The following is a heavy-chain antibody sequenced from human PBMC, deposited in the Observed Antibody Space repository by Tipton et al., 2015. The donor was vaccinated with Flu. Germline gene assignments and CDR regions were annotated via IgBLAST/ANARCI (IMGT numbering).Heavy chain of an antibody. CDR1: GFTFSSYA. CDR2: ISGSGGST. Sequence: SLRLSCAASGFTFSSYAMSWVRQAPGKGLEWVSAISGSGGSTYYADSVKGRFTISRDNSKNTLYLQMNSLRAEDTAVYYCAKSLYDFWSGAILYYFDYWGQGTLVTVSS. J-gene: IGHJ4*02. CDR3: AKSLYDFWSGAILYYFDY. D-gene: IGHD3-3*01. V-gene: IGHV3-23*01.